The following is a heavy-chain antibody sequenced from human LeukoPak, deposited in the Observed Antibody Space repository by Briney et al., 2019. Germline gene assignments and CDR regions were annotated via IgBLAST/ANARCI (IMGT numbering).Heavy chain of an antibody. D-gene: IGHD5-12*01. CDR2: IYHSGST. CDR1: GGSISSSNW. J-gene: IGHJ4*02. V-gene: IGHV4-4*02. Sequence: SETLSLTCAVSGGSISSSNWWSWVRQPPGKGLEWIGEIYHSGSTNHNPSLKSRVTISVDKSKNQFSLKLSSVTAADTAVYYCARLVGAIVATNAADYWGQGTLVTVSS. CDR3: ARLVGAIVATNAADY.